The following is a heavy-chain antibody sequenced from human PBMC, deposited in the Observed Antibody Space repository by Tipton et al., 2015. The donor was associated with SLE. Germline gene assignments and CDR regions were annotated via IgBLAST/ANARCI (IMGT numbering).Heavy chain of an antibody. J-gene: IGHJ4*02. CDR2: IYTSGST. CDR3: ARDSTGRFDY. D-gene: IGHD1-26*01. V-gene: IGHV4-61*02. CDR1: GGSISSASYY. Sequence: TLSLTCTVSGGSISSASYYWSWIRQPAGKGLEWIGRIYTSGSTNYNPSLKSRVTISVNTSKNQFSLKLSSVTAADTAVYYCARDSTGRFDYWGQGTLVTVSS.